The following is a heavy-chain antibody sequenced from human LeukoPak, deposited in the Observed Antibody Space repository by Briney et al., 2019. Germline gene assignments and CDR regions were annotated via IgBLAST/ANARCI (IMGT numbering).Heavy chain of an antibody. V-gene: IGHV1-2*02. CDR1: GYTFVAYC. D-gene: IGHD3-22*01. Sequence: ASVKVSCKASGYTFVAYCIHWVRQAPGQGLEWLGWINPHSGGTNYAQKFQGRVTMTRDKSIRTAYMELNSLISDDTAVFYCARDGHRMYYYGGSDYHFDYWGQGTLVTVSS. CDR3: ARDGHRMYYYGGSDYHFDY. J-gene: IGHJ4*02. CDR2: INPHSGGT.